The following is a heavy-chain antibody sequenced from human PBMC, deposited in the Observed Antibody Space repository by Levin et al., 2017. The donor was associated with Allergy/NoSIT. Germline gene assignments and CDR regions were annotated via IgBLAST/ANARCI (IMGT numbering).Heavy chain of an antibody. CDR2: ISGSGNTI. CDR3: ARRATLGRVFDY. CDR1: GFTFSDYY. V-gene: IGHV3-11*01. Sequence: NSGGSLRLSCAVSGFTFSDYYMSWIRQAPGKGLQWVSYISGSGNTISHADSVKGRFTISRDNAKNSLYLQMDNLRAEDTAVYYCARRATLGRVFDYWGQGTLVTVSS. J-gene: IGHJ4*02.